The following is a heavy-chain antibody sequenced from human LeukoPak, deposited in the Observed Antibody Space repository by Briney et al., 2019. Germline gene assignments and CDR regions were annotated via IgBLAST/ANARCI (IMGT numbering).Heavy chain of an antibody. Sequence: SETLSLTCSVSGYSISSGFFWGWIRPPPGKGLEWIGSIYNSGTTYYNPSLKSRVTISVDTSKNQFSLKLSSVTAADTAVYYFARDLYSHNLDAEYWGQGTLVTVSS. CDR1: GYSISSGFF. D-gene: IGHD5-18*01. J-gene: IGHJ4*02. CDR3: ARDLYSHNLDAEY. CDR2: IYNSGTT. V-gene: IGHV4-38-2*02.